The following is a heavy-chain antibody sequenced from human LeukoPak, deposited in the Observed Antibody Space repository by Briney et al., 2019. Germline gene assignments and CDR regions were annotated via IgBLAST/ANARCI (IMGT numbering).Heavy chain of an antibody. J-gene: IGHJ4*02. Sequence: KPSETLSLTCAVSGYSISSGYYWGWIRQPPGKGLEWIGSIYHSGSTYYNPSPKSRVTISVDTSKNQFSLKLSSVTAADTAVYYCARQAGFDYWGQGTLVTVSS. CDR1: GYSISSGYY. CDR3: ARQAGFDY. V-gene: IGHV4-38-2*01. CDR2: IYHSGST.